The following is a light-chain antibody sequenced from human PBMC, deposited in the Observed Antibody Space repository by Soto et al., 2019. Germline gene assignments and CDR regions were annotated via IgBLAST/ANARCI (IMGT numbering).Light chain of an antibody. CDR1: QSVSSY. CDR2: DAS. V-gene: IGKV3-11*01. CDR3: QQRSNWPGT. J-gene: IGKJ3*01. Sequence: DIVLTQSPATLSLSPGERATLSCMASQSVSSYLAWYQQKPGQAPRLLIYDASNRATGIPARFSGSGSGTDFTLTISSLEPEDFAVYYCQQRSNWPGTFGPGTKVDIK.